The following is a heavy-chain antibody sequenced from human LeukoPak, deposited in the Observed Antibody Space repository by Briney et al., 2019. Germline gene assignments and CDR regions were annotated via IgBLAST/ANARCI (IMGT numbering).Heavy chain of an antibody. CDR1: GGTFSSYA. Sequence: ASVKVSCKASGGTFSSYAISWVRQAPGQGLEWMGGIIPIFGTANYAQKFQGRVTITADESTSTAYMELSSLRSEDTAVYYCAKDERLGELSQTSIDYRGQGTLVTVSS. D-gene: IGHD3-16*02. V-gene: IGHV1-69*13. J-gene: IGHJ4*02. CDR2: IIPIFGTA. CDR3: AKDERLGELSQTSIDY.